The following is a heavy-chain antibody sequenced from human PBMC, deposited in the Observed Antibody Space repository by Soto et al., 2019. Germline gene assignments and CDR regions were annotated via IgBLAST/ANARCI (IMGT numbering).Heavy chain of an antibody. D-gene: IGHD1-26*01. CDR1: GGSISSSNW. CDR3: ARGRVGATSLDY. V-gene: IGHV4-4*02. J-gene: IGHJ4*02. Sequence: SETLSLTCAVSGGSISSSNWWGWVRQPPGKGLEWIGEIYHSGSTNYNPSLKSRVTISVDKSENQFSLKLSSVTAADTAVYYCARGRVGATSLDYWGQGTLVTVSS. CDR2: IYHSGST.